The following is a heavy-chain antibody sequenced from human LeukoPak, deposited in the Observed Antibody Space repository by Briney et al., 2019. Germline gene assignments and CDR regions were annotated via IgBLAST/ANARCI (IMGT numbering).Heavy chain of an antibody. Sequence: GGSLRLSCAASGFTFTTYAMSWVRQAPGKGLEWVSAISGSGGSTYYADSVKGRFTISRDNSKNTLYLQMNSLRAEDTAVYYCAKNYGSGSYLFSDAFDIWGQGTMVTVSS. CDR2: ISGSGGST. CDR1: GFTFTTYA. J-gene: IGHJ3*02. CDR3: AKNYGSGSYLFSDAFDI. V-gene: IGHV3-23*01. D-gene: IGHD3-10*01.